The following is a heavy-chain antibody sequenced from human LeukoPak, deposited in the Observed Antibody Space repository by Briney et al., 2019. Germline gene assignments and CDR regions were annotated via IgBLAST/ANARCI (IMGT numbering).Heavy chain of an antibody. CDR1: GGSISSGGYY. Sequence: SETLSLTCTVSGGSISSGGYYWSWIRQHPGKGLEWIGYIYYSGSTYYNPSLKSRVTISVDTSKNQFSLKLSSVTAADTAVYYCARVTVSSWYGGGWFDPWGQGTLVTVSS. CDR2: IYYSGST. CDR3: ARVTVSSWYGGGWFDP. D-gene: IGHD6-13*01. V-gene: IGHV4-31*03. J-gene: IGHJ5*02.